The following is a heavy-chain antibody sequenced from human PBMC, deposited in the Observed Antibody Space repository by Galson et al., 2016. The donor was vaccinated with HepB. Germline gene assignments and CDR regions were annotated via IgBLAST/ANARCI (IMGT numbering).Heavy chain of an antibody. CDR1: GYTFISYV. CDR2: INAGNGNT. V-gene: IGHV1-3*01. D-gene: IGHD2-2*03. Sequence: SVKVSCKASGYTFISYVIQWVRQAPGHRLEWMGWINAGNGNTKYSQNFQGRVIIDRDTSASTAYMELSSLRPEDTAIYYCARSPTGFCSRTKCYGFNYLDRWGQGTPVTVSS. CDR3: ARSPTGFCSRTKCYGFNYLDR. J-gene: IGHJ4*02.